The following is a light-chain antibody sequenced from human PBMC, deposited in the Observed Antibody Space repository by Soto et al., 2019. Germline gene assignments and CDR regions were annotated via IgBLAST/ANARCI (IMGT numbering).Light chain of an antibody. J-gene: IGKJ1*01. CDR2: AAS. CDR1: QSIGSY. CDR3: QQTYTTPWT. Sequence: DIQMTQSPSSLSASVGDRVTITCRASQSIGSYLSWYQQIPGEAPKVLIYAASSLQSGVPSRFSGSGSGTDFTLTISSLQPEDFATYHCQQTYTTPWTFGQGTKVEI. V-gene: IGKV1-39*01.